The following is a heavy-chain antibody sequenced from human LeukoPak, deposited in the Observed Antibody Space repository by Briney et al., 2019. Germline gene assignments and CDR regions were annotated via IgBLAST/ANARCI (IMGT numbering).Heavy chain of an antibody. D-gene: IGHD5-24*01. Sequence: ASVKVSCKASGYTFTSYDINWVRQATGQGLEWMGYMNPNSGKTEYAQKFKGRVTMTADTSIRTAYMELNSLRSEDTAVYYCARELRRGDYWGQGTLVTVSS. V-gene: IGHV1-8*01. CDR3: ARELRRGDY. CDR1: GYTFTSYD. CDR2: MNPNSGKT. J-gene: IGHJ4*02.